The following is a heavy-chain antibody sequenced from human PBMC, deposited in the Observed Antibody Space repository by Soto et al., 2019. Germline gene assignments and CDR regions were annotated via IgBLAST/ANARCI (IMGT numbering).Heavy chain of an antibody. CDR3: AREAPVAGTNYLDF. Sequence: HPGGPLRLSCAASGFTFSTYDMILVRQAPGKGLEWVSYIRGRGNSAFYADSVKARFTISRDQSNNTLYLQMNNLRADDTAVYYCAREAPVAGTNYLDFWAQGTMVTVSS. D-gene: IGHD6-19*01. CDR2: IRGRGNSA. J-gene: IGHJ4*02. V-gene: IGHV3-23*01. CDR1: GFTFSTYD.